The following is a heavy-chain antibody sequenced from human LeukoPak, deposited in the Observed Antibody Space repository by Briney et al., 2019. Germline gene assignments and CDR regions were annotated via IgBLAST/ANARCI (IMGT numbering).Heavy chain of an antibody. CDR1: EFAFSRND. J-gene: IGHJ3*01. V-gene: IGHV3-23*01. CDR3: AKGGPGAFDF. Sequence: GGSLRLSCAASEFAFSRNDMFWVRQAPGKGLEWVSCISGSSGATYYADSARGRFTISRDNSKNTVFLQMNSLRAEDTAIYYCAKGGPGAFDFWGQGTMVTVSS. D-gene: IGHD2-15*01. CDR2: ISGSSGAT.